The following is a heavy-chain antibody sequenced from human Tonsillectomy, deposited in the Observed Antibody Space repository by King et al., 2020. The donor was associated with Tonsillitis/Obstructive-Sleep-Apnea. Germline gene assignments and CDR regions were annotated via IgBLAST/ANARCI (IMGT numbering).Heavy chain of an antibody. V-gene: IGHV1-69*04. CDR3: APPRDCSSTSCHLDY. Sequence: QLVQSGAEVKKPGSSVKVSCKASGGTFSSYAISWVRQAPGQGLEWMGRIIPILGIANYAQKFQGRVTITADKSTSTAYMELSSLRSEDTAVYYCAPPRDCSSTSCHLDYWGQXTXVTVSS. CDR1: GGTFSSYA. CDR2: IIPILGIA. D-gene: IGHD2-2*01. J-gene: IGHJ4*02.